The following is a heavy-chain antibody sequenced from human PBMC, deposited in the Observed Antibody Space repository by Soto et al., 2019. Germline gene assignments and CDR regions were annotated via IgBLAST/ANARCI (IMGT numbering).Heavy chain of an antibody. D-gene: IGHD2-2*01. Sequence: QVQLVQSGAEVKKPGASVKVSCKASGYTFTSYGISWVRQAPGQGLEWMGWISAYNGNTNYAQKLQGRVTMTTDTPPSSADMERRSVISDGTAVYYCAREGYRTSTRRPRNREYYYGMDVWGQGNTVTVS. V-gene: IGHV1-18*01. J-gene: IGHJ6*02. CDR3: AREGYRTSTRRPRNREYYYGMDV. CDR1: GYTFTSYG. CDR2: ISAYNGNT.